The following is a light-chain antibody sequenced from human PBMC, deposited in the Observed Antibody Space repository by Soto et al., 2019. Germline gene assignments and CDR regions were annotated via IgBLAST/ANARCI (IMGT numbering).Light chain of an antibody. CDR3: ASWDDSLGGRDVV. CDR2: SNN. J-gene: IGLJ2*01. Sequence: QSVLTQPPSASGTPGQRVTISCSRNNSNIGSNNVYWYQQLPRTAPKLLISSNNQRPSGVPDRFSGSKSGTSASLAISGLRSEDEANYYGASWDDSLGGRDVVFGGGTKVIV. V-gene: IGLV1-47*01. CDR1: NSNIGSNN.